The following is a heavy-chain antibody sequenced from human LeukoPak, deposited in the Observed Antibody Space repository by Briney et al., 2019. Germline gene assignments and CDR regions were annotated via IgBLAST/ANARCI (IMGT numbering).Heavy chain of an antibody. Sequence: PGGSLRHSRAASGFTFSSYSMNWVGQAPGKGLEWVSSISSSSTYIYYADSVKGRFTISRDNAKNSLYLQMNSLRGEDTAVYYCARESFSGWYDDDWGKGTLVTVSS. CDR2: ISSSSTYI. D-gene: IGHD6-19*01. J-gene: IGHJ4*02. V-gene: IGHV3-21*01. CDR3: ARESFSGWYDDD. CDR1: GFTFSSYS.